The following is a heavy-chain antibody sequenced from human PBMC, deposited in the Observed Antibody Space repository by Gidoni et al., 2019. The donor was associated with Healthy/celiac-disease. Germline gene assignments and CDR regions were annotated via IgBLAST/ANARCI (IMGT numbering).Heavy chain of an antibody. J-gene: IGHJ6*02. CDR1: ALTVISNY. CDR2: IYGGGST. Sequence: EVQLVESGGGLIHPLGSLRLSWPASALTVISNYMSWVRQAPGKGLEWVSVIYGGGSTYYEDYVKGRFTICRDNSKNTLYLKMNSLRAEDTAVYYCARVEPNSYGMDIWGQGTTVTVSS. V-gene: IGHV3-53*01. CDR3: ARVEPNSYGMDI.